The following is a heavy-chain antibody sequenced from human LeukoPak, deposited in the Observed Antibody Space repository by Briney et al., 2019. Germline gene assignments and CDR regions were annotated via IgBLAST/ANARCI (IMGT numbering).Heavy chain of an antibody. CDR3: VRSRGDTSYYYSLY. CDR1: GITLNDLS. CDR2: FDPEDGET. J-gene: IGHJ4*02. D-gene: IGHD3-22*01. V-gene: IGHV1-24*01. Sequence: ASVKVSCKVSGITLNDLSIQWVRQAPGKGLEWMGGFDPEDGETIYAPKFQARVTMTTDTSTSTAYMELRSLRSDDTAVYYCVRSRGDTSYYYSLYWGQGTLVTVSS.